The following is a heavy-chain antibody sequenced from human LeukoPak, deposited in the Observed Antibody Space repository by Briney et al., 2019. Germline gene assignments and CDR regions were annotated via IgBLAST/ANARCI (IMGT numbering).Heavy chain of an antibody. V-gene: IGHV3-7*05. J-gene: IGHJ5*02. D-gene: IGHD7-27*01. CDR3: AREDWGPRFDP. Sequence: GGSLRLSCAASGFTSTSYWMTWVRQAPGKGLHWVANINHDGTDKNYADSVKGRFTISRDNAKRSVFLQMNSLRAEDTGLYYCAREDWGPRFDPRGQGTLVTVSS. CDR1: GFTSTSYW. CDR2: INHDGTDK.